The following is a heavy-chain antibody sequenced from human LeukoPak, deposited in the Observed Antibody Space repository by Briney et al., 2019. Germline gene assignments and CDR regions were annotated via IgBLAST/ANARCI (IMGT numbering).Heavy chain of an antibody. J-gene: IGHJ3*02. CDR3: ARGPSTGAGLVHGAFDI. V-gene: IGHV1-69*05. Sequence: ASVKVSCKASGGTFSSYAISWVRQAPGQGVEWMGGIIPIFGTANYAQKFQGRVTITTDESTSTAYMELSSLRSEDTAVYYCARGPSTGAGLVHGAFDIWGQGTMVTVSS. CDR1: GGTFSSYA. D-gene: IGHD6-19*01. CDR2: IIPIFGTA.